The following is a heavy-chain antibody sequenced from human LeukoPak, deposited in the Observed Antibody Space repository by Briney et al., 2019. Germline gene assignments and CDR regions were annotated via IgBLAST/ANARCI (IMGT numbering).Heavy chain of an antibody. CDR3: ARVAGDCGYNSPDN. V-gene: IGHV1-8*01. D-gene: IGHD5-24*01. CDR1: GYTFTSYD. J-gene: IGHJ4*01. CDR2: MNPNSGNT. Sequence: ASVKVSCKASGYTFTSYDINWVRQATGQGLEWMGWMNPNSGNTGCAQKFQGRVTMTRNNSISTAYMKLSSLRSEDTAVYYCARVAGDCGYNSPDNWGHKTLVTLSS.